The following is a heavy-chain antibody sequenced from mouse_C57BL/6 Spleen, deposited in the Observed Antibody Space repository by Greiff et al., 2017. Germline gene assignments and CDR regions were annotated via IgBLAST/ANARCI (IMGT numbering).Heavy chain of an antibody. CDR2: IRNKANNHAT. V-gene: IGHV6-6*01. Sequence: EVKVVESGGGLVQPGGSMKLSCAASGFTFSDAWMDWVRQSPEKGLEWVAEIRNKANNHATYYAESVKGRFTISRDYSKSSFYLQMNSLRAEDTGLYYCTSYAYDGLAYWGQGTLVTVSA. J-gene: IGHJ3*01. D-gene: IGHD2-2*01. CDR3: TSYAYDGLAY. CDR1: GFTFSDAW.